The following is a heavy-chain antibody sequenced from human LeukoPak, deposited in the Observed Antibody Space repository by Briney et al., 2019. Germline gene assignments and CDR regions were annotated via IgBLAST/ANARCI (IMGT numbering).Heavy chain of an antibody. CDR3: ARQPGMTAKSWYFDL. CDR2: IHPGDSHT. CDR1: GYLFTHYW. Sequence: GESLKISCKGSGYLFTHYWIGWVRQMPGKGLEWMGIIHPGDSHTWYSPSFQGQVTISADKSISMAYLQWSSLKASDTAMYFCARQPGMTAKSWYFDLWGRGTLVTVSS. V-gene: IGHV5-51*01. D-gene: IGHD2-2*01. J-gene: IGHJ2*01.